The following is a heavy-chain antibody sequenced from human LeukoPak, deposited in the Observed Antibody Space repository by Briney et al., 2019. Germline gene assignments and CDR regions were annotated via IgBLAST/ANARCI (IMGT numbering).Heavy chain of an antibody. D-gene: IGHD6-19*01. CDR1: GFTFSSYA. CDR2: ISGSGDST. V-gene: IGHV3-23*01. Sequence: QPGGSLRLSCAASGFTFSSYAMSWVRQAPGKGLEWVSAISGSGDSTFYADSVKGRFTISRDNAKNSLYLQMNSLRAEDTAVYYCANHIAVAPAFDIWGQGTMVTVSS. J-gene: IGHJ3*02. CDR3: ANHIAVAPAFDI.